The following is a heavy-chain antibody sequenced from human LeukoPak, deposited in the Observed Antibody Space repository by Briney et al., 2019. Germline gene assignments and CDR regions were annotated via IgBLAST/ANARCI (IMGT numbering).Heavy chain of an antibody. J-gene: IGHJ3*02. CDR2: IYTSGST. V-gene: IGHV4-61*02. CDR1: GGSISSGSYY. D-gene: IGHD6-13*01. Sequence: SETLSLTCTVSGGSISSGSYYWSWIRQPAGKGLEWIGRIYTSGSTNYNPSLKSRVTISVDTSKNQFSLKLSSVTAADTAVYYCARDYYYSSSWYGGAFDIWGQGTMVTVSS. CDR3: ARDYYYSSSWYGGAFDI.